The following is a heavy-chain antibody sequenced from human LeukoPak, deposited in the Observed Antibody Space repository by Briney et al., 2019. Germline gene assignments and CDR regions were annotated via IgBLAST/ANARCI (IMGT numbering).Heavy chain of an antibody. V-gene: IGHV3-74*01. D-gene: IGHD3-3*01. Sequence: GGSLRLSCAASGFDFSSNWMHWVRHAPGQGLVRVSRIKGDGISTNYADSVKGRFTISRDIAKNTLYLQTNSLRAEDTGVYYCAKDHYWSIDYWGRGTLVTVSS. CDR2: IKGDGIST. J-gene: IGHJ4*02. CDR1: GFDFSSNW. CDR3: AKDHYWSIDY.